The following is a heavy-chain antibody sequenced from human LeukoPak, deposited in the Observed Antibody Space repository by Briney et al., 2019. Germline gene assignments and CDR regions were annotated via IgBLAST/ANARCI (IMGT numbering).Heavy chain of an antibody. CDR1: GFTFSSYG. Sequence: GRSLRLSRAASGFTFSSYGMHWVRQAPGKGLEWVAVISYDGSNKYYADSVKGRFTISRDNSKNTLYLQMNSLRAEDTAVYYCAKTYGDYERVYYGMDVWGQGTTVTVSS. V-gene: IGHV3-30*18. CDR3: AKTYGDYERVYYGMDV. CDR2: ISYDGSNK. D-gene: IGHD4-17*01. J-gene: IGHJ6*02.